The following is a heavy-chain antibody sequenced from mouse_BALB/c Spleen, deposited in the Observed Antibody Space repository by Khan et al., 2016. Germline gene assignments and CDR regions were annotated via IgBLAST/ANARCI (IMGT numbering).Heavy chain of an antibody. CDR2: INPDSSTI. D-gene: IGHD1-3*01. Sequence: EVKLLESGGGLVQPGGSLKLSCAASGFDFSRYWMSWVRQAPGKGREWIGEINPDSSTINYTPSLKHKSIISRDNANDTLYLQMSKVRSEDTALNYFQSARYNESLAYWGERTLVTVSA. J-gene: IGHJ3*01. CDR1: GFDFSRYW. CDR3: QSARYNESLAY. V-gene: IGHV4-1*02.